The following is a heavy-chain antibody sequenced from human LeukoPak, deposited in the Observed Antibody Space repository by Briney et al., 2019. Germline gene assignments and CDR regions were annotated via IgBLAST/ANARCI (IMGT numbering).Heavy chain of an antibody. J-gene: IGHJ4*02. CDR2: VYYTGST. CDR1: GGSISSSGYY. CDR3: ARDLQLWTTRDTRGGAQVGY. Sequence: SETLSLTCTVSGGSISSSGYYWGWIRQPPGKGLEWVGSVYYTGSTFYNPSLKSRVTTSVDTSKNHFSLNLSSVTAADTAVYYCARDLQLWTTRDTRGGAQVGYWGQGTLVTVSS. V-gene: IGHV4-39*02. D-gene: IGHD5-18*01.